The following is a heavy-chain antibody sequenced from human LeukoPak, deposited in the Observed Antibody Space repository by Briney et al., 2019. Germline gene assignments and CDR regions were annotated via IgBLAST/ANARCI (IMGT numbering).Heavy chain of an antibody. CDR3: AKDSLEMATDY. V-gene: IGHV3-74*01. D-gene: IGHD5-24*01. CDR1: GDSW. CDR2: IKTDGSST. J-gene: IGHJ4*02. Sequence: PGGSLRLSCAGSGDSWMHWVRQVPGKGLVWVSRIKTDGSSTSYADSVKGRFTISNDNAENTLYLQMNSLRAEDTAVYYCAKDSLEMATDYWGQGTLVTVSS.